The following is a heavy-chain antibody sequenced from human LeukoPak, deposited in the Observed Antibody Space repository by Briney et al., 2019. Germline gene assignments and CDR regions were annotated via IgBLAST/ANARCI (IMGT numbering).Heavy chain of an antibody. D-gene: IGHD1-26*01. Sequence: ASVKVSCKASGYTFTGYYMHWVRQAPGQGLEWMGWINPNSGGTNYAQKFQGRVTMTRDTSISTAYMELSRLRSDDTAVYYCANVIVGAHVFDPWGQGTLVTVSS. V-gene: IGHV1-2*02. CDR3: ANVIVGAHVFDP. CDR2: INPNSGGT. CDR1: GYTFTGYY. J-gene: IGHJ5*02.